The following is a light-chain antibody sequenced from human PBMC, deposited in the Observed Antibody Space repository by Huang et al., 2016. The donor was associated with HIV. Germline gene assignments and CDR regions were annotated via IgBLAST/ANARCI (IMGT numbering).Light chain of an antibody. CDR3: QQSYRTPRT. CDR2: GAS. CDR1: QAIDKY. J-gene: IGKJ2*01. Sequence: DIQMTQFPTSLSASVKDRVNITCRAGQAIDKYLNWYQQKSGRAPRLLIYGASKLQSWVPSRFSGRASGTHFSLTINSLQPDDSAIYYCQQSYRTPRTFGQGTNLEI. V-gene: IGKV1-39*01.